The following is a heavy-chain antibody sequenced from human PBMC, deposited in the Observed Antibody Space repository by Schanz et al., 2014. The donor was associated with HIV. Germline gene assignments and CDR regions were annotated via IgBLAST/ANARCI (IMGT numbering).Heavy chain of an antibody. D-gene: IGHD3-22*01. CDR2: ISGGSPHT. Sequence: DVQLVESGGGLVKPGESLRXXXXTSGXTXXXXXXXXXXXXXXXXXGRVSSISGGSPHTYYADSIRGRFIVSRDNARSSVYLQMYSLRAADTAVYYCARDFSQGRDSSGPYDAFELWGQWTMVTVS. J-gene: IGHJ3*01. CDR3: ARDFSQGRDSSGPYDAFEL. CDR1: GXTXXXXX. V-gene: IGHV3-21*01.